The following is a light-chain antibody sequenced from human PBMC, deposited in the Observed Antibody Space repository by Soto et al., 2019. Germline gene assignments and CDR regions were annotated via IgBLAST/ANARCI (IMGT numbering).Light chain of an antibody. J-gene: IGKJ4*01. CDR3: QQYSDSPLT. CDR1: QTVRTNY. CDR2: GAS. V-gene: IGKV3-20*01. Sequence: ELVLTQSPGTLSLSPGERATLSCRSSQTVRTNYLAWFQHKPGQAPRLLIYGASSRATGIPDRFSGSGSGTDFPLTINRLEPEDFAVYFCQQYSDSPLTFGGGTKVEIK.